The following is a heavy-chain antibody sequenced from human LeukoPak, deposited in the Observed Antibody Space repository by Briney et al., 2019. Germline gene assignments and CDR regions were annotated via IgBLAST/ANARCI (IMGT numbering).Heavy chain of an antibody. V-gene: IGHV4-34*01. CDR3: ARGSGEVVVAATTLAPSYYYYYGMDV. J-gene: IGHJ6*02. Sequence: PAETLSLTCAVHGGSFSGYYWSWIRQPPGKGLEWIGEINHSGSTNYNPSLKSRVTISVDTSKNQFSLKLSSVTAADTAVYYCARGSGEVVVAATTLAPSYYYYYGMDVWGQGTTVTVSS. CDR1: GGSFSGYY. D-gene: IGHD2-15*01. CDR2: INHSGST.